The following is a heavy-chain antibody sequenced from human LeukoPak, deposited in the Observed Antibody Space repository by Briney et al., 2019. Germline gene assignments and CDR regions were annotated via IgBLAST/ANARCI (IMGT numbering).Heavy chain of an antibody. V-gene: IGHV4-61*05. CDR2: IYYSGST. Sequence: SETLSLTCTVSNYSISTDYYWGWIRQPPGKGLEWIGYIYYSGSTNYNPSLKSRVTISVDTSKNQFSLKLSSVTAADTAVYYCARHWLFEMATNDAFDIWGQGTMVTVSS. CDR1: NYSISTDYY. D-gene: IGHD5-24*01. CDR3: ARHWLFEMATNDAFDI. J-gene: IGHJ3*02.